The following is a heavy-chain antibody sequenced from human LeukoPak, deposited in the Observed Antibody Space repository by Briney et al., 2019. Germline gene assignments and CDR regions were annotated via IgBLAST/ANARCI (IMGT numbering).Heavy chain of an antibody. V-gene: IGHV3-11*05. J-gene: IGHJ4*02. CDR3: VRARFTTFVYY. CDR1: GFTFKGFY. CDR2: INHLGSQT. Sequence: PGGSLRLSCAASGFTFKGFYMSWVRQAPGKGLEWVSYINHLGSQTDYADSVKGRFTISRDNAKNSLSLQMNNLSVDDTAVYYCVRARFTTFVYYWGQGTLVTVSS. D-gene: IGHD1-14*01.